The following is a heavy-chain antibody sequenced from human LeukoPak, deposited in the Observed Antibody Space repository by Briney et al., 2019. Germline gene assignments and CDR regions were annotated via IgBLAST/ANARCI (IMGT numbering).Heavy chain of an antibody. CDR3: AGGSGWTTNY. V-gene: IGHV3-74*01. D-gene: IGHD3-3*01. CDR1: GFTFSSYW. Sequence: RGSLRLSCVASGFTFSSYWMHWVRQAPRKGLVWVSRINGDGRNINYADSVRGRFTVSRDNAKNSLHLQMNSLRVEDTAVYYCAGGSGWTTNYWGQGTLVTVFS. J-gene: IGHJ4*02. CDR2: INGDGRNI.